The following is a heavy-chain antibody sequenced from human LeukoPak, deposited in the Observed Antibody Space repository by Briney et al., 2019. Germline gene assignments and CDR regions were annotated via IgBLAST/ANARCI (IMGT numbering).Heavy chain of an antibody. CDR3: ARDRRDCSSTSCWAYFDY. J-gene: IGHJ4*02. CDR1: GFTVSSNY. D-gene: IGHD2-2*01. Sequence: GGSLRLSCAASGFTVSSNYMSWVRQAPGKGLEWVSVIYSGGSTYYADSVKGRFTISRDNSKNTLYLQMNSLRAEDTAVYYCARDRRDCSSTSCWAYFDYWGQGTLVTVSS. CDR2: IYSGGST. V-gene: IGHV3-53*01.